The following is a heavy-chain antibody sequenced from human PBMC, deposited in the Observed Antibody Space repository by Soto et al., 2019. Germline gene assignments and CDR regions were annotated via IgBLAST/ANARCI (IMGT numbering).Heavy chain of an antibody. CDR2: ISYDGSNK. CDR1: GFTFSSYV. J-gene: IGHJ6*04. V-gene: IGHV3-30*18. D-gene: IGHD2-2*01. CDR3: AKDHSTYYYYYGMDV. Sequence: GGSLRLSCAASGFTFSSYVMHWVRQSPGKGLEWVAVISYDGSNKYYADSVKGRFTISRDNSKNTLYLQMNSLRAEDTAVYYCAKDHSTYYYYYGMDVWGKGTTVTV.